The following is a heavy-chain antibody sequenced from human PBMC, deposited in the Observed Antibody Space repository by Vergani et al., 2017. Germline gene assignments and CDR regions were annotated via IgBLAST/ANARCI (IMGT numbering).Heavy chain of an antibody. CDR2: ISWNSGSI. Sequence: EVQLVESGGGLVQPGRSLRLSCAASGFTFDDYAMHWVRQAPGKGLEWVSGISWNSGSIGYADSVKGRFTISRDNAKNSLYLQMNSLRAEDTALYYCAKDSDSSGYYSPSRAFDIWGQGTMVTVSS. J-gene: IGHJ3*02. CDR3: AKDSDSSGYYSPSRAFDI. V-gene: IGHV3-9*01. CDR1: GFTFDDYA. D-gene: IGHD3-22*01.